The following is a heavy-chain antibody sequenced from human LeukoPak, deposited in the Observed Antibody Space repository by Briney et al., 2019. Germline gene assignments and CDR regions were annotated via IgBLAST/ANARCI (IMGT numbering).Heavy chain of an antibody. CDR3: AHWGSSSILGFDP. D-gene: IGHD6-13*01. J-gene: IGHJ5*02. CDR1: GFTFSSYG. CDR2: IRYDGSNK. V-gene: IGHV3-30*02. Sequence: ESGGPLRLSCAASGFTFSSYGMHWVRQAPGKGLEWVAFIRYDGSNKYYADSVKGRFTISRDNSKNTLYLQMNSLRAEDTAVYYCAHWGSSSILGFDPWGQGTLVTVSS.